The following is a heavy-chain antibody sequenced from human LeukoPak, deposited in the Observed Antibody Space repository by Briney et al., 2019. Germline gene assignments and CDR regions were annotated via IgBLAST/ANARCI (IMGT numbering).Heavy chain of an antibody. CDR3: ARDSLRYCSGDSCYFNY. J-gene: IGHJ4*02. D-gene: IGHD2-15*01. CDR1: GFTFSSYA. Sequence: GRSLRLSCAASGFTFSSYAMHWVRQAPGKGLEWVAVISYDGSNKYYADSVKGRFTISRDNSKNSLYLQMNSLRAEDTAVYSCARDSLRYCSGDSCYFNYWGQGTLVTVSS. CDR2: ISYDGSNK. V-gene: IGHV3-30*04.